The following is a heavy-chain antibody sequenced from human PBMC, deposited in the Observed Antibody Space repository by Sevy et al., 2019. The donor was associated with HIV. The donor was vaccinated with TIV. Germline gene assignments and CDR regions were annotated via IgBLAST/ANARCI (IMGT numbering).Heavy chain of an antibody. D-gene: IGHD3-22*01. CDR1: GGSFSADY. J-gene: IGHJ4*01. CDR3: ARGYDAGPLIY. CDR2: IIHSGST. Sequence: TLSLTCTVYGGSFSADYWTWIRQPPGKGLEWIGEIIHSGSTNYNPSLKCRATISLATSKNQYSLRLASVTASDTAVFYCARGYDAGPLIYWGHGTLVTVSS. V-gene: IGHV4-34*01.